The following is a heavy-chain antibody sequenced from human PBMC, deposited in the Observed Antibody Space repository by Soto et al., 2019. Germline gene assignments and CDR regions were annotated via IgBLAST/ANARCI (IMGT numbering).Heavy chain of an antibody. V-gene: IGHV4-31*03. Sequence: QVQLQESGPGLVKPSQTLSLTCTVSGGSISSGGYYWSWIRQHPGKGLEWIGYIYYSGSTYYNPSLKSRGTISVDTSKNQCSLKLGSVTAADTAVYYCARGLEYCSSTCGEAFDIWGQGTMVTVSS. D-gene: IGHD2-2*01. J-gene: IGHJ3*02. CDR1: GGSISSGGYY. CDR2: IYYSGST. CDR3: ARGLEYCSSTCGEAFDI.